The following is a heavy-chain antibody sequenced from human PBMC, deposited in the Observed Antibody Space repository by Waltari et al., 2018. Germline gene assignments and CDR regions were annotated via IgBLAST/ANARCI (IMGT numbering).Heavy chain of an antibody. J-gene: IGHJ1*01. V-gene: IGHV5-51*01. D-gene: IGHD5-12*01. CDR3: ARHQLQVRERWLQFIPLLYFQH. Sequence: EVQLVQSGAEVKKPGESLKISCKGSGYSFTSYWIGWVRQMPGKGLEWMGIIYPGDSDTRYSPSFQGQVTISADKSISTAYLQWSSLKASDTAMYYCARHQLQVRERWLQFIPLLYFQHWGQGTLVTVSS. CDR1: GYSFTSYW. CDR2: IYPGDSDT.